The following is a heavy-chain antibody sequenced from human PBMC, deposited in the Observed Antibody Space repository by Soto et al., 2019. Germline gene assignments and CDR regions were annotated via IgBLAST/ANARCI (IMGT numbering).Heavy chain of an antibody. CDR1: GLPISNAW. J-gene: IGHJ6*02. CDR2: IKTKGEGGPT. CDR3: TTGSVEGV. Sequence: VQLVESGGGFIQPGGSLRLSCAASGLPISNAWMNWVRQAPGKGLEWVGRIKTKGEGGPTDYAAAGKGRFTVSRDDSKNTLHLQMNSLKTEDTAVYYCTTGSVEGVWGQGTTVTVSS. V-gene: IGHV3-15*07. D-gene: IGHD2-15*01.